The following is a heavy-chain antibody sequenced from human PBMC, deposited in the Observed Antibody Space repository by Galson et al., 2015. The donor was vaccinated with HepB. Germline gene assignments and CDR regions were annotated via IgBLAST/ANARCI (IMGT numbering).Heavy chain of an antibody. Sequence: QSGAEVKKPGESLKISCEVSGYTFTDYWVGWVRQRPGKGLEWLGKIHPGDSDTRYGPAFLGPVPMANHRSLNPAYLHWSDLKASDTAIYFCGRNVEKAKAPFDFWGQGTLVTVSS. CDR1: GYTFTDYW. J-gene: IGHJ4*02. CDR3: GRNVEKAKAPFDF. V-gene: IGHV5-51*03. CDR2: IHPGDSDT. D-gene: IGHD2-21*01.